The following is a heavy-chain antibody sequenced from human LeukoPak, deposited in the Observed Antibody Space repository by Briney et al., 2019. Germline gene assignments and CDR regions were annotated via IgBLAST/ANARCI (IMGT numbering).Heavy chain of an antibody. CDR1: GFTFSSYW. CDR3: AKVRDGYTRYYFDY. J-gene: IGHJ4*02. CDR2: IKQDGSEK. Sequence: PGGSLRLSCAASGFTFSSYWMSWVRQAPGKGLEWVANIKQDGSEKYYADSVKGRFTISRDNSKNTLYLQMNSLRAKDTAVYYCAKVRDGYTRYYFDYWGQGTLVTVSS. V-gene: IGHV3-7*01. D-gene: IGHD5-24*01.